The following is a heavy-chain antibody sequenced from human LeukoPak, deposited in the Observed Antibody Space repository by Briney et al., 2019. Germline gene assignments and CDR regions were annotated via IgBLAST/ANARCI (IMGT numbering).Heavy chain of an antibody. J-gene: IGHJ6*03. D-gene: IGHD3-22*01. CDR1: GGSISSYY. CDR3: ARAGSSGYPYYYYMDV. V-gene: IGHV4-59*01. Sequence: SETLSLTCTVSGGSISSYYWSWIRQPPGKGLEWIGYIYYSGSTNYNPSLKSRVTISVDTSKNQFPLKLSSVTAADTAVYYCARAGSSGYPYYYYMDVWGKGTTVTVSS. CDR2: IYYSGST.